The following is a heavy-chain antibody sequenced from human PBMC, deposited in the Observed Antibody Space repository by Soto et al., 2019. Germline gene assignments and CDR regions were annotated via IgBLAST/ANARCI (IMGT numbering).Heavy chain of an antibody. V-gene: IGHV3-21*01. J-gene: IGHJ4*02. D-gene: IGHD4-17*01. Sequence: EVQLVESGGGLVKPGGSLRLTCSASGFSISSYSMNWVRQAPGKGLEWVSSISSSSVYIHYADSVKGRFTISRDNANNSLYLKMNSLRAEDTAVYYCASVSSTTVAPSYDYWGQGALVTVSS. CDR3: ASVSSTTVAPSYDY. CDR1: GFSISSYS. CDR2: ISSSSVYI.